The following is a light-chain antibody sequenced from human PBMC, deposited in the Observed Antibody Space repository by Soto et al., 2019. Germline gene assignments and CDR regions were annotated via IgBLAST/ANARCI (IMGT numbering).Light chain of an antibody. Sequence: EIVMTQSPATLSVSPGERATLSCRASQSVSSKLAWYQQKPGPGPRLLIYGASTRATGIPARFSGSGSGTEFTLTISSLQSEYFAVYYCQHYSTWLWTFGQGTKVEIK. CDR1: QSVSSK. CDR2: GAS. V-gene: IGKV3-15*01. J-gene: IGKJ1*01. CDR3: QHYSTWLWT.